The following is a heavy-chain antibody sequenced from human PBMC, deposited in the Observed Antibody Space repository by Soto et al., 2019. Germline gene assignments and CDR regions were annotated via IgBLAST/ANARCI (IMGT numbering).Heavy chain of an antibody. V-gene: IGHV1-18*01. D-gene: IGHD2-2*01. J-gene: IGHJ6*02. Sequence: GASVKVSCKASGYTFTSYGISWVRQAPGQGLEWMGWISAYNGNTNYAQKLQGRLTMTTDTSTSTAYMELRSLRSDDTAVYYCAREDCSSTSCYVGDYYYGMDVWGQGTTVTVSS. CDR1: GYTFTSYG. CDR2: ISAYNGNT. CDR3: AREDCSSTSCYVGDYYYGMDV.